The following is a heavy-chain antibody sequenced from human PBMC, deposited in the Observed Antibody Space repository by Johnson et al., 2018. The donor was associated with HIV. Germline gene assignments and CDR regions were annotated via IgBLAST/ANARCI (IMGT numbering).Heavy chain of an antibody. CDR2: ISWNSGSI. V-gene: IGHV3-9*01. CDR3: AKGFGPYYYDSSGPGAFDI. Sequence: VQLVESGGGLVQPGRSLRLSCAASGFTFDDYAMHWVRQAPGKGLEWVSGISWNSGSIGYADSVKGRFPIPSDNAQNSLYLQMNSLRAEDTALYYCAKGFGPYYYDSSGPGAFDIWGQGTMVTVSS. D-gene: IGHD3-22*01. CDR1: GFTFDDYA. J-gene: IGHJ3*02.